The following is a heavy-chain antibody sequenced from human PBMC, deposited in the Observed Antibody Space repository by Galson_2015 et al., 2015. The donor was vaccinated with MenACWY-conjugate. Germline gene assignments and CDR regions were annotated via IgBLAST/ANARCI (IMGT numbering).Heavy chain of an antibody. V-gene: IGHV3-53*01. D-gene: IGHD3-22*01. Sequence: SLRLSCAASGFTVSTSYMTWVRQAPGKGLEWVSVVYSGGSTYYADSVKGRFTISRDTSKNTLYLQMNRLRAEDTAVYYCARGLRDHYDRSGTYPPQYFDPWGQGTLVTVSS. CDR1: GFTVSTSY. CDR3: ARGLRDHYDRSGTYPPQYFDP. J-gene: IGHJ4*02. CDR2: VYSGGST.